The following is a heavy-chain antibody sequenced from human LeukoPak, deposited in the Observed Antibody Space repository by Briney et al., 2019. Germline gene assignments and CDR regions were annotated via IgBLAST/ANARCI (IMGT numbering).Heavy chain of an antibody. D-gene: IGHD6-13*01. J-gene: IGHJ4*02. CDR2: ISGTGAST. Sequence: PGGSLRLSCAASGFTFSSYAMSWVRQAPGKGLEWVSAISGTGASTYYADSVKGRFTISRDNSKNTLFLQMNSLGAEDTAVYYCARTLSSRWTFDYWGQGTLVTVSS. CDR3: ARTLSSRWTFDY. CDR1: GFTFSSYA. V-gene: IGHV3-23*01.